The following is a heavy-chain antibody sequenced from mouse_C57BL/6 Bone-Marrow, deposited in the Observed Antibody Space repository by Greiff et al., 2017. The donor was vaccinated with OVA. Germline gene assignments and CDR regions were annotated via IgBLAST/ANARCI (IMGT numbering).Heavy chain of an antibody. Sequence: EVKVEESGGGLVQPGGSLSLSCAASGFTFTDYYMSWVRQPPGKALEWLGFIRNKANGYTTEYSASVKGRFTISRDNSQSILYLQMNALRAEDSATYYCARGHYDYLYYAMDYWGQGTSVTVSS. CDR1: GFTFTDYY. CDR2: IRNKANGYTT. CDR3: ARGHYDYLYYAMDY. J-gene: IGHJ4*01. D-gene: IGHD2-4*01. V-gene: IGHV7-3*01.